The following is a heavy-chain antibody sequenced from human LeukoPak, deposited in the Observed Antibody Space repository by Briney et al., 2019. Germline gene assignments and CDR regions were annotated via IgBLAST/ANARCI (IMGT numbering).Heavy chain of an antibody. Sequence: SVKVSCKASGGTFSSYAISWVRQAPGQGLEWMGGIIPIFGTANYAQKFQGRVTITTDESTSTAYMELSSLRSEDTAVYYCARVPRCSSTSCNGPFDPWGQGTLVTVSS. V-gene: IGHV1-69*05. CDR1: GGTFSSYA. CDR2: IIPIFGTA. D-gene: IGHD2-2*01. J-gene: IGHJ5*02. CDR3: ARVPRCSSTSCNGPFDP.